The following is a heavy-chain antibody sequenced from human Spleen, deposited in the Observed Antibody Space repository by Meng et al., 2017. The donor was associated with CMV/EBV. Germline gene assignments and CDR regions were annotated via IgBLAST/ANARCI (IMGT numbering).Heavy chain of an antibody. CDR3: ARDGVRSD. CDR1: GDAISSAGYY. D-gene: IGHD3-3*01. Sequence: LYLTCTVSGDAISSAGYYWSWLRQLPGKGLEWIGYIHYSGSTYYNPSLKRRLNMSVDTSKSQFSMKLTSVTAADTAVYYCARDGVRSDWGQGTLVTVSS. CDR2: IHYSGST. J-gene: IGHJ4*02. V-gene: IGHV4-31*03.